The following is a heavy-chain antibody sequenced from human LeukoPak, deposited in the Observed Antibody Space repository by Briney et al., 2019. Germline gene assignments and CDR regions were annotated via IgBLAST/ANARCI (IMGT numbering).Heavy chain of an antibody. J-gene: IGHJ4*02. CDR2: INHSGST. CDR3: ARHQWRTSSSWALDY. Sequence: SETLSLTCAVYGGSFSDYYWNWIRQPPGKGLEWIGEINHSGSTNYNPSLKSRVTISVDTSKNQFSLKLSSVTAADTAVYYCARHQWRTSSSWALDYWGQGTLVTVSS. D-gene: IGHD6-13*01. CDR1: GGSFSDYY. V-gene: IGHV4-34*01.